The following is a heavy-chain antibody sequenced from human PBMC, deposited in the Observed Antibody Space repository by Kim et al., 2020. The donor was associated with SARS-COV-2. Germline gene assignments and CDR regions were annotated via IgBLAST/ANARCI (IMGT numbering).Heavy chain of an antibody. J-gene: IGHJ4*02. CDR2: ITNSGGTA. D-gene: IGHD6-13*01. V-gene: IGHV3-23*01. Sequence: GGSLRLSCAVSGFSFRSYDMGWVRQAPGKGLEWVSIITNSGGTAYYGDSVKGRFTISRDNSKNTLYLQMISLRAEDTAVYYCATNPAAGPDYWGQGTLVTVSS. CDR3: ATNPAAGPDY. CDR1: GFSFRSYD.